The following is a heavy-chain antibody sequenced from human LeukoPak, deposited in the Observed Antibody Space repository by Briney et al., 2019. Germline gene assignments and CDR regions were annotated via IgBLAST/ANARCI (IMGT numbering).Heavy chain of an antibody. V-gene: IGHV1-69*13. J-gene: IGHJ4*02. D-gene: IGHD6-13*01. CDR1: GGTFSSYA. Sequence: SVKVSCKASGGTFSSYAISWVRQAPGQGLEWMGGINPIFGTANYAQKFQGRVTITADESTSTAYMELSSLRSEDTAVYYCAFERCTSCYIGIAAAGPFDYWGQGTLVTVSS. CDR2: INPIFGTA. CDR3: AFERCTSCYIGIAAAGPFDY.